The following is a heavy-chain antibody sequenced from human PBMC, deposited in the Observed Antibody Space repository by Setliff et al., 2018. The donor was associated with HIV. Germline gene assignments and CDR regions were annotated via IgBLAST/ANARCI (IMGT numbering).Heavy chain of an antibody. J-gene: IGHJ4*02. CDR3: LRARVEWVELHSVPSYFDY. CDR1: GYSISSGYY. D-gene: IGHD3-3*01. V-gene: IGHV4-38-2*01. Sequence: SETLSLTCDVSGYSISSGYYWGWIRQSPGKGLEWIATIYHTGSTYYNPSLKSRVTISVDTSKNHFSLKVTSMTAADTAIYYCLRARVEWVELHSVPSYFDYWGQGTLVTVSS. CDR2: IYHTGST.